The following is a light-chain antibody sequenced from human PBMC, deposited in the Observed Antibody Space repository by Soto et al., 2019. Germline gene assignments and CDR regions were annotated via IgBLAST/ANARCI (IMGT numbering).Light chain of an antibody. J-gene: IGLJ1*01. CDR1: SSDVGGYNY. V-gene: IGLV2-14*01. CDR2: DVS. Sequence: QSFLTQPASVSGSPGQTITISCAGTSSDVGGYNYVPWYQQHPGKAPKLMIYDVSNRPSGVSNRFSGSKSGNTASLTISGLQAEDEGDYYCSSYISSSTPYVFGTGTKVTVL. CDR3: SSYISSSTPYV.